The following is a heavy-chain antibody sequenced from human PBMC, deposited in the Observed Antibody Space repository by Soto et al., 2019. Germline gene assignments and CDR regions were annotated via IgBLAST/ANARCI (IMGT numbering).Heavy chain of an antibody. V-gene: IGHV3-9*01. CDR3: VKDESINWYSGHFRH. CDR1: GPPVADYA. Sequence: SLRPSCASSGPPVADYAMHWTRQVPAKGLEWVSGINWNSGSIGYADSVKGRFAISRDNAKNSLHLQMNSLRAEDAAFYYCVKDESINWYSGHFRHWGQGTMVTVSS. J-gene: IGHJ1*01. CDR2: INWNSGSI. D-gene: IGHD6-13*01.